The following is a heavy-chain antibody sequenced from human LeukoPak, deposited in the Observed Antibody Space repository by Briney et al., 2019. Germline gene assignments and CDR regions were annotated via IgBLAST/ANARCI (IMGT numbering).Heavy chain of an antibody. V-gene: IGHV3-43*01. Sequence: GGSLRLSCAASGFSFEDYSMHWVRQVPGKGLEWVCLIDWHGGRSYYADSVKGRFTVSRDNTKNSLFLQMDSLRTEDTAFYYCGRSQNYNDSSGYSYWGQGTLVTVSS. CDR1: GFSFEDYS. CDR3: GRSQNYNDSSGYSY. D-gene: IGHD3-22*01. CDR2: IDWHGGRS. J-gene: IGHJ4*02.